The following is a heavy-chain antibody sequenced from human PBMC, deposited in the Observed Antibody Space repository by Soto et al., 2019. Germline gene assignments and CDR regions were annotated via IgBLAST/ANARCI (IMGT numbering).Heavy chain of an antibody. CDR1: GGSISSGGYY. J-gene: IGHJ6*02. D-gene: IGHD3-22*01. CDR3: ARSGREEWLLLSHYYYYGTDV. Sequence: SETLSLTCTVSGGSISSGGYYWSWIRHHPGKGLEWIGYIYYSGSTYYNPSLKSRVTISVDTSKNQFSLKLSSVTAADTAVYYCARSGREEWLLLSHYYYYGTDVWGQGTTVTVSS. V-gene: IGHV4-31*03. CDR2: IYYSGST.